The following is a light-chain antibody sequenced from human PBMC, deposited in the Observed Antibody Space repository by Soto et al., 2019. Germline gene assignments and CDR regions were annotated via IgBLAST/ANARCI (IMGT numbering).Light chain of an antibody. CDR1: QNVSSNL. J-gene: IGKJ5*01. CDR2: LAS. Sequence: TVLTQSPGTLSLSPGERATLSCRASQNVSSNLLVWYQQHPGQAPRLLIYLASNRAAGVPARFSGSGSGTDFTLTISDVEPEDFAVYYCQEHASIFGQGTRLEI. CDR3: QEHASI. V-gene: IGKV3-20*01.